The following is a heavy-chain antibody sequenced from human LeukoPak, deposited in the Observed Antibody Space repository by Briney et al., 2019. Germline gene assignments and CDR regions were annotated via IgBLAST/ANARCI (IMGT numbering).Heavy chain of an antibody. Sequence: ASVKVSCKASGYSFTGYYMHWVRQAPGQGLEWMGWINPNSGGTDYSQKFQGRVTMTRDTSISTAYMELSRLRSDDTAVYYCVPSGNWYYLYFWGQGTLVTVSS. CDR1: GYSFTGYY. V-gene: IGHV1-2*02. D-gene: IGHD6-13*01. CDR2: INPNSGGT. CDR3: VPSGNWYYLYF. J-gene: IGHJ4*02.